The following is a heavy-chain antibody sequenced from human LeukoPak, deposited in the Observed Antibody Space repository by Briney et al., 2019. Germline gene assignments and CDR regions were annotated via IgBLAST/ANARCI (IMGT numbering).Heavy chain of an antibody. J-gene: IGHJ5*02. V-gene: IGHV3-23*01. D-gene: IGHD3-3*01. CDR1: GFTFSSYA. CDR2: ISGSGGST. Sequence: PGGSLRLSCAASGFTFSSYAMSWVRQAPGKGLEWVSAISGSGGSTYYADSVKGRFTISRDNSKNTLYLQMNSLRAEDTAVYYCAKGGSITIFGVVIPWFDPWGQGTLVTVSS. CDR3: AKGGSITIFGVVIPWFDP.